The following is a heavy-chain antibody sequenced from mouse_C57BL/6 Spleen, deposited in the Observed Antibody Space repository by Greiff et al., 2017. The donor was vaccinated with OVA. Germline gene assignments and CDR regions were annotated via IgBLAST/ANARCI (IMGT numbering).Heavy chain of an antibody. CDR1: GYAFSSYW. CDR2: IYPGDGDT. Sequence: VQLQQSGAELVKPGASVKISCKASGYAFSSYWMNWVKQRPGKGLEWIGQIYPGDGDTNYNGKFKGKATLTADKSSSTAYMQLRSLTSEDSAVYFCARSRDYDEGNAMDYWGQGTSVTVSS. V-gene: IGHV1-80*01. CDR3: ARSRDYDEGNAMDY. J-gene: IGHJ4*01. D-gene: IGHD2-4*01.